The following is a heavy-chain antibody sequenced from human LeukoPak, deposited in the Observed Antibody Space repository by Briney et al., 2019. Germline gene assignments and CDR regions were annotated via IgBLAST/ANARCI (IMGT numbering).Heavy chain of an antibody. J-gene: IGHJ4*02. Sequence: GGSLRLSCAASGFTFSSYWMSWVRQAPGKGLEWVANIKQDGSEKYYVDSVKGRFTISRDNAKNSLYLQMNSLRAEDTAVYYCARGGGPTYYDFWSGPDQTFDYWGQGTLVTVSS. CDR2: IKQDGSEK. CDR1: GFTFSSYW. D-gene: IGHD3-3*01. CDR3: ARGGGPTYYDFWSGPDQTFDY. V-gene: IGHV3-7*01.